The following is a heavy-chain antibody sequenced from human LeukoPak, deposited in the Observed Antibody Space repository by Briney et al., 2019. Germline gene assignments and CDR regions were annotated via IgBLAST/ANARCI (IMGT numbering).Heavy chain of an antibody. D-gene: IGHD6-19*01. CDR2: INPNSGGT. Sequence: ASVKVSCKASGYTFTGYYMHWVRQAPGQGLEWMGWINPNSGGTNYAQKFQGRVTMTRDTSISTAYMELSRLRSDDTAVYYCARDGAVAGLYYYYGTDVWGQGTTVTVSS. J-gene: IGHJ6*02. CDR3: ARDGAVAGLYYYYGTDV. V-gene: IGHV1-2*02. CDR1: GYTFTGYY.